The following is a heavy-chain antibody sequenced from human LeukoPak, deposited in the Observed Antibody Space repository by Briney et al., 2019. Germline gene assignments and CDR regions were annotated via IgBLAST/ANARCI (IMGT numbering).Heavy chain of an antibody. CDR3: ALLGNYYGTDV. CDR1: GGSISSYY. J-gene: IGHJ6*02. D-gene: IGHD3-10*01. CDR2: IYYSGST. Sequence: SETLSLTCTVSGGSISSYYWSWIRQPPGKGLEWIGYIYYSGSTNYNPSLKSRVTISVDTSKNQFSLKLSSVTAADTAVYYCALLGNYYGTDVWGQGTTVTVSS. V-gene: IGHV4-59*01.